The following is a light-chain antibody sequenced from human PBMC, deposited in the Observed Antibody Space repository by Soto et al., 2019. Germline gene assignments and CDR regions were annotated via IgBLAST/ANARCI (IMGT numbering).Light chain of an antibody. CDR1: QSVSSSY. V-gene: IGKV3-20*01. CDR2: GAS. J-gene: IGKJ5*01. Sequence: EIVLSQSPATLSVSPWERATLSCRASQSVSSSYLAWYQQKPGQAPRLLIYGASSRATGIPDRFSGSGSGTDFTLTISRLEPEDFAVYYCQKYGSSTSNFGQGTRLEIK. CDR3: QKYGSSTSN.